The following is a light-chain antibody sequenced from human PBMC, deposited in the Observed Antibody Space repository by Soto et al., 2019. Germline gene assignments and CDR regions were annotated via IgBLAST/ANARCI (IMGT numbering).Light chain of an antibody. CDR3: QQYGDTPPT. CDR1: QSVSSAF. J-gene: IGKJ2*01. CDR2: AAA. V-gene: IGKV3-20*01. Sequence: IVLTQSPGTLSLSPGERATLSCRASQSVSSAFFAWYQQKPGQPLRLLIYAAANRATGIPDRFSGSGSATDFTLTISRLEAEDSAVYYCQQYGDTPPTFGRGT.